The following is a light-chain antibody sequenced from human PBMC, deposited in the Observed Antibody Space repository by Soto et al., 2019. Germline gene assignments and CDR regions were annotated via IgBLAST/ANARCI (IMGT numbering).Light chain of an antibody. CDR1: SSDVGTYNL. J-gene: IGLJ3*02. CDR3: CSYTVSSTWV. Sequence: QSALTQPASVSGSPGQSITISCTGTSSDVGTYNLVSWYQQHPDKAPKLIIYEGDRRPSGVSNRFSVSKSGNTASLTISGLQAEDEADYFCCSYTVSSTWVFGGGTKLTVL. V-gene: IGLV2-23*01. CDR2: EGD.